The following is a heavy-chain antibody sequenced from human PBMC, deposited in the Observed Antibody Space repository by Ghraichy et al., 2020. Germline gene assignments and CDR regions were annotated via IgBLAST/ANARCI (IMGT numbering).Heavy chain of an antibody. D-gene: IGHD3-9*01. V-gene: IGHV4-30-4*01. Sequence: TLSLTCTVSGGSISSGDYYWSWIRQPPGKGLEWIGYIYYSGSTYYNPSLKSRVTISVDTSKNQFSLKLSSVTAADTAVYYCAREGYDILTGYYYGMDVWGQGTTVTVSS. CDR3: AREGYDILTGYYYGMDV. CDR1: GGSISSGDYY. CDR2: IYYSGST. J-gene: IGHJ6*02.